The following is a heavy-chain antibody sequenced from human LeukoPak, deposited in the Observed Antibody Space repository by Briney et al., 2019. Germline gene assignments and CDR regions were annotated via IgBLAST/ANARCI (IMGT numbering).Heavy chain of an antibody. V-gene: IGHV1-69*04. CDR1: GGTFSSYA. D-gene: IGHD3-10*01. Sequence: GASVKVSCKASGGTFSSYAISWVRQAPGQGLEWMGRIIPILGIANYAQKFQGRVTITADKSTSTAYMELSSLRSEDTAVYYCARRPRYYYGSGSYQREDYWGQGTLVTVSS. CDR2: IIPILGIA. J-gene: IGHJ4*02. CDR3: ARRPRYYYGSGSYQREDY.